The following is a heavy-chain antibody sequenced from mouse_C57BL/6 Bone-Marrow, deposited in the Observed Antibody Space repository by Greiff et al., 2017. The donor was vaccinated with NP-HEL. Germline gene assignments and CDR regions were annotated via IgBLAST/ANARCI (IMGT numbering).Heavy chain of an antibody. J-gene: IGHJ4*01. Sequence: VQLQQPGAELVMPGASVKLSCKASGYTFTSYWMHWVKQRPGQGLEWIGEIDPSDSYTNYNQKFKGKSTLTVDKSSSTAYMQLSSLTSEDSAVYYCARGRSTMVTTIYYYAMDYWGQGTSVTVSS. CDR2: IDPSDSYT. V-gene: IGHV1-69*01. CDR3: ARGRSTMVTTIYYYAMDY. D-gene: IGHD2-1*01. CDR1: GYTFTSYW.